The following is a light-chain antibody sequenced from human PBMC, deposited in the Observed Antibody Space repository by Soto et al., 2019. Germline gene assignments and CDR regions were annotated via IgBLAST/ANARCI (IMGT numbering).Light chain of an antibody. CDR1: QTISSGN. CDR2: GAS. CDR3: QQYGSSPRT. J-gene: IGKJ1*01. V-gene: IGKV3-20*01. Sequence: EIVLTQSPGTLSLSPGERATLSCRASQTISSGNLAWYQQKPGQAPRLLIYGASSRATGIPDRFSGSGSGTDFTLTISRLEPEDFAVYYCQQYGSSPRTFDQGTKVEIK.